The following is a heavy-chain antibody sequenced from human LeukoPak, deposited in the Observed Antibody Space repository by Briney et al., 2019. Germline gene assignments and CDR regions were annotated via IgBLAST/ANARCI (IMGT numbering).Heavy chain of an antibody. V-gene: IGHV3-30*02. J-gene: IGHJ6*02. CDR3: AKDTVCSSTSCYTFKVDRYYYYGMDV. D-gene: IGHD2-2*02. CDR1: GFTFSRHG. CDR2: IAFDGGSK. Sequence: GGSLRLSCAASGFTFSRHGMHWVRQAPGKGLEWITFIAFDGGSKWYADSVRGRFTISRDNSKNTLYLQMNSLRAEDTAVYYCAKDTVCSSTSCYTFKVDRYYYYGMDVWGQGTTVTVSS.